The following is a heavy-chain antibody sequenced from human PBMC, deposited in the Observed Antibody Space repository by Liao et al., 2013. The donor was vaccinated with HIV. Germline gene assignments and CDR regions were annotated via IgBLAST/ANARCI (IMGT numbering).Heavy chain of an antibody. J-gene: IGHJ4*02. D-gene: IGHD6-19*01. CDR1: GGSISSYY. CDR3: ARASGWYPSIDY. CDR2: IYYSGST. Sequence: QVQLQESGPGLVKPSETLSLTCTVSGGSISSYYWSWIRQPPGKGLEWIGYIYYSGSTNYNPSVKSRVTISVDTSENQFSLKLTSVTAADTAVYYCARASGWYPSIDYWGQGTLVTVSS. V-gene: IGHV4-59*01.